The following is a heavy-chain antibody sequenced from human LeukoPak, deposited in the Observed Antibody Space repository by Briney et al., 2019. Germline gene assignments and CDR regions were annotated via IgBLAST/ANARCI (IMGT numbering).Heavy chain of an antibody. CDR3: ARDTATYYYDSSGPAGTLDY. CDR1: GYTLTSYY. V-gene: IGHV1-46*01. Sequence: GASVTVSCKASGYTLTSYYMHWVRQAPGQGLEWMGIINSSGGSTSYAQKFQGRVTMTRDMSTSTVYMELSSLRSEDTAVYYCARDTATYYYDSSGPAGTLDYWGQGTLVTVSS. D-gene: IGHD3-22*01. CDR2: INSSGGST. J-gene: IGHJ4*02.